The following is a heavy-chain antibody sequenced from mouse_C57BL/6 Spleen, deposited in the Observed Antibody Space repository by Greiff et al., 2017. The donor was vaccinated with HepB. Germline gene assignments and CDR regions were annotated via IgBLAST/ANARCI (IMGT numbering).Heavy chain of an antibody. CDR1: GYAFSSSW. D-gene: IGHD1-1*01. Sequence: QLKQSGPELVKPGASVKISCKASGYAFSSSWMNWVKQRPGKGLEWIGRIYPGDGDTNYNGKFKGKATLTADKSSSTAYMQLSSLTSEDSAVYFCARRTTVVATDAMDYWGQGTSVTVSS. V-gene: IGHV1-82*01. CDR2: IYPGDGDT. J-gene: IGHJ4*01. CDR3: ARRTTVVATDAMDY.